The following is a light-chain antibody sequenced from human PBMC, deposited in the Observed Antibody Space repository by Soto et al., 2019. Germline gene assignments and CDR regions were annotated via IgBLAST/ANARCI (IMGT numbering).Light chain of an antibody. CDR2: AAS. CDR1: QTIGRN. J-gene: IGKJ4*01. CDR3: QHSYTSPLT. Sequence: DIQMTQSPSSLSASVGERVTITCRAGQTIGRNLIWYQQKPGKAPKLLIYAASSLQSGVPSRFSGSGAGTAFTLTIKTLQPEDFATYFCQHSYTSPLTFGGGTKVDIK. V-gene: IGKV1-39*01.